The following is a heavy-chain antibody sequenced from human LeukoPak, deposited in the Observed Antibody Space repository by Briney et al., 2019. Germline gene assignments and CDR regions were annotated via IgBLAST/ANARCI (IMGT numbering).Heavy chain of an antibody. D-gene: IGHD3-10*01. V-gene: IGHV3-23*01. CDR1: GFTFSSYA. Sequence: GGSLRLSCAASGFTFSSYAMSWVRQAPGKGLEWVSAISGSGGSTYYADSVEGRFTISRDNSKNTLYLQMNSLRAEDTAVYYCANGESYNWFDPWGQGTLVTVSS. CDR2: ISGSGGST. CDR3: ANGESYNWFDP. J-gene: IGHJ5*02.